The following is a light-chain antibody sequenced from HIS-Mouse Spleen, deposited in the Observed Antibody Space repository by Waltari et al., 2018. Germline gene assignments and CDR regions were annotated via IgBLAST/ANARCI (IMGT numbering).Light chain of an antibody. V-gene: IGLV2-14*03. CDR2: DVS. Sequence: QSALTQPASVSGSPGQSITISCTGTSSDVGGYNYVSWYQQHPGKAPKLMSYDVSNRPSGVCNRFSGSKSGNTASLTISGLQAEDEADYYCSSYTSSSTYVFGTGTKVTVL. CDR3: SSYTSSSTYV. CDR1: SSDVGGYNY. J-gene: IGLJ1*01.